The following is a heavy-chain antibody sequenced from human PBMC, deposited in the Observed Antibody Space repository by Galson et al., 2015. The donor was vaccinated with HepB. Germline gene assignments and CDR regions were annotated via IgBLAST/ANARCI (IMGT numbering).Heavy chain of an antibody. Sequence: CAISGDSVSSNSAAWNWIRQSPSRGLEWLGRTYYRSKWYNDYAVSVKSRITINPDTSKNQFSLKLSSVTAADTAVYCCARERGYQPLGNNWFDPWGQGTLVTVSS. CDR2: TYYRSKWYN. D-gene: IGHD7-27*01. J-gene: IGHJ5*02. V-gene: IGHV6-1*01. CDR1: GDSVSSNSAA. CDR3: ARERGYQPLGNNWFDP.